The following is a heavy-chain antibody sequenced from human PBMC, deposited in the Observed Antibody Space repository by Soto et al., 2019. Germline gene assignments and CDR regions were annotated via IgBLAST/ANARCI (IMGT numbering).Heavy chain of an antibody. CDR2: IYHSAST. D-gene: IGHD2-2*01. J-gene: IGHJ4*02. CDR3: ASPSAAYCSVTSCDVAPFHY. V-gene: IGHV4-38-2*01. CDR1: ITTIYY. Sequence: PSETLSLTCAVYITTIYYFDWIRQPPGKGLEWIGSIYHSASTYYNPSLKSRVTIPGETSRNQFSLKLRSLTAADTAVYFCASPSAAYCSVTSCDVAPFHYWGQ.